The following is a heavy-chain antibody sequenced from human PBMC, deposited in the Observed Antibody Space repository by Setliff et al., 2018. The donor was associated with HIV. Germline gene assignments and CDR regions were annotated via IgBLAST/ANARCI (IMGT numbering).Heavy chain of an antibody. Sequence: SETLSLTCTVSGGSISSSSYYWGWIRQPPGKGLEWIGSIYYTGSAYYNPSLKSRVNISVDKSKNQFSLKLRSVTAADTAVYYCARRRVVTPMEFDYWGQGILVTVSS. V-gene: IGHV4-39*01. CDR1: GGSISSSSYY. D-gene: IGHD2-21*02. J-gene: IGHJ4*02. CDR3: ARRRVVTPMEFDY. CDR2: IYYTGSA.